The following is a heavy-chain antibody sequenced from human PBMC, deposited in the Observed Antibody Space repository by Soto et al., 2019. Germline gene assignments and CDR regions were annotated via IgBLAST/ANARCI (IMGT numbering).Heavy chain of an antibody. CDR3: AKDQVITMIVVVTPDPSYYYGMDV. CDR1: GFTFSSFA. D-gene: IGHD3-22*01. V-gene: IGHV3-23*01. CDR2: ISGSGGST. J-gene: IGHJ6*02. Sequence: HPGGSLRLSCAASGFTFSSFAXSWVRQAPGKGLEWVSAISGSGGSTYYADSVKGRFTISRDNSKNTLYLQMNSRRAEDTAVYYCAKDQVITMIVVVTPDPSYYYGMDVWGQGATVTVSS.